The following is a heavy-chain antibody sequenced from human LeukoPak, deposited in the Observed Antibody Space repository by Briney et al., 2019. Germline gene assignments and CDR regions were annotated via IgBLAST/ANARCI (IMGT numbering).Heavy chain of an antibody. D-gene: IGHD2-2*01. Sequence: SETLSLTCTVSVGSISSSSYYWGWIRQPPGKRLEWIGSIYYSGSTYYNPSLKSRVTISVDTSKNQFSLKLSSVTAADTAVYYCARLHRHCSSTSCSDYWGQGTLVTVSS. CDR2: IYYSGST. J-gene: IGHJ4*02. CDR3: ARLHRHCSSTSCSDY. V-gene: IGHV4-39*01. CDR1: VGSISSSSYY.